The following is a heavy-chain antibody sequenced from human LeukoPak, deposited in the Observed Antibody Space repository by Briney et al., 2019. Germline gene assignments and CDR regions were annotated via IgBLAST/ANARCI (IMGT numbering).Heavy chain of an antibody. J-gene: IGHJ4*02. V-gene: IGHV3-23*01. Sequence: GGSLRLSCAASGFTFSSYAMSWVRQAPGKGLEWVSAISGSGGSTYYADSVKGRFTISRENAKNSLYLQMNSLRAGDTAVYYCARARYSSGWGATYYFDYWGQGTLVTVSS. CDR3: ARARYSSGWGATYYFDY. CDR2: ISGSGGST. CDR1: GFTFSSYA. D-gene: IGHD6-19*01.